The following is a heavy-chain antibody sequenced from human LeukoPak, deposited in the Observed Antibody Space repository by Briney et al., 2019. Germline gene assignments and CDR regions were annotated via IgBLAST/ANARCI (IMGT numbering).Heavy chain of an antibody. J-gene: IGHJ4*02. D-gene: IGHD6-6*01. CDR1: GYTFTGYY. CDR2: INPSSGGT. V-gene: IGHV1-2*02. CDR3: ATDGEQLVARYYFDY. Sequence: ASVKVFCKASGYTFTGYYMHWVRQAPGQGLEWMGWINPSSGGTNYAQKFQGRVTMTRDTSISTAYMELSRLRSDDTAVYYCATDGEQLVARYYFDYWGQGTLVTVSS.